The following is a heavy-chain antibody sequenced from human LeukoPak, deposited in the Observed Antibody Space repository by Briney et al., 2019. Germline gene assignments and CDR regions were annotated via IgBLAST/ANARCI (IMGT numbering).Heavy chain of an antibody. CDR1: GGTFSNYA. J-gene: IGHJ4*02. Sequence: ASVKVSCKASGGTFSNYAISWVRQAPGQGLEWMGGIIPIFGTANYAQKFQGRVTITTDESTSTAYMELSSLRSEDTAVYYCASGSVYYYDSSGYYYFDYWGQGTLVTVSS. CDR3: ASGSVYYYDSSGYYYFDY. CDR2: IIPIFGTA. V-gene: IGHV1-69*05. D-gene: IGHD3-22*01.